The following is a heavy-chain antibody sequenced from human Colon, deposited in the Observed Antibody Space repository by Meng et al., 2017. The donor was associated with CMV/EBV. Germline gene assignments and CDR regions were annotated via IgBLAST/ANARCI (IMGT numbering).Heavy chain of an antibody. CDR2: IRSKAYGGTT. D-gene: IGHD2-15*01. CDR3: TRVGIWGWSFDY. CDR1: GFTFGDDA. J-gene: IGHJ4*02. V-gene: IGHV3-49*04. Sequence: GGSLRLSCTASGFTFGDDAMSWVRQAPGKGLEWVGFIRSKAYGGTTEYAASVKGRFTISRDDSKSIAYLQMNSLKTEDTAVYYCTRVGIWGWSFDYWGQGTLVTVSS.